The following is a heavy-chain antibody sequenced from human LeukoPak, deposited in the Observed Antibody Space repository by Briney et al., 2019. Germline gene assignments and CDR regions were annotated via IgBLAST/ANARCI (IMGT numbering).Heavy chain of an antibody. J-gene: IGHJ4*02. Sequence: SETLSLTCTVSGGSISDSYWSWIRQPPGTGLEWIGSIYTSGSTNYNPSLKSRVTISIDTSKDQFSLKLSSVTAADTAVYYCARHRYDGSGYYHQFDYWGQGTLVTVSS. CDR1: GGSISDSY. V-gene: IGHV4-4*09. CDR3: ARHRYDGSGYYHQFDY. D-gene: IGHD3-22*01. CDR2: IYTSGST.